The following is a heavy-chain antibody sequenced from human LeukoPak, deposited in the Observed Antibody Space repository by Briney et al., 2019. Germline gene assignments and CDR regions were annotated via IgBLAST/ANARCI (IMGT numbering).Heavy chain of an antibody. CDR2: INHSGST. J-gene: IGHJ4*02. Sequence: PSETLSLTCAVYGGSFSGYYWSWLRQPPGKGLEWIGEINHSGSTNYNPPLKSRVTISVDTSKNQFSLKLSSVTAADTAVYYCARGGPIAAAPKSFDYWGQGTLVTVSS. CDR1: GGSFSGYY. D-gene: IGHD6-13*01. CDR3: ARGGPIAAAPKSFDY. V-gene: IGHV4-34*01.